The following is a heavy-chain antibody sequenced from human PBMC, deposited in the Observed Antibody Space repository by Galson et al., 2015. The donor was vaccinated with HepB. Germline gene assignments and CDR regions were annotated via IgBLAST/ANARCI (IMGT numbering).Heavy chain of an antibody. Sequence: PALVKPTQTLTLTCTFSGFSLSTSGVGVGWIRQPPGKALEWLTLIYWDDDKRYSPSLKSRLIITKDTSKNQVVLTMTNMDPVDTATYHCAHMYSNWYAFDYWGQGTLVTVSS. CDR3: AHMYSNWYAFDY. CDR2: IYWDDDK. D-gene: IGHD6-13*01. CDR1: GFSLSTSGVG. V-gene: IGHV2-5*02. J-gene: IGHJ4*02.